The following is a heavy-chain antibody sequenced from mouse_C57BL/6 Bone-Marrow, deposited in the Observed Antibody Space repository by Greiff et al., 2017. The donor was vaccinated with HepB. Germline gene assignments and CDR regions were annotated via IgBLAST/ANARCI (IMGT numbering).Heavy chain of an antibody. CDR3: ADGYSAWFAY. CDR2: IHPNSGST. J-gene: IGHJ3*01. D-gene: IGHD2-3*01. CDR1: GYTFTSYW. V-gene: IGHV1-64*01. Sequence: QVQLQQSGAELARPGASVKLSCKASGYTFTSYWMHWVKQRPGQGLEWIGMIHPNSGSTNYNEKFKSKATLTVDKSSSTAYMQLSSLTSEDSAVYYCADGYSAWFAYWGQGTLVTVSA.